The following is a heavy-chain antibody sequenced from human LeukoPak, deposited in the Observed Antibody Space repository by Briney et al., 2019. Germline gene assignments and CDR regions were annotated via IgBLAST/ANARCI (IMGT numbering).Heavy chain of an antibody. CDR1: GYTFTSYG. J-gene: IGHJ5*02. D-gene: IGHD4-17*01. CDR2: ISAYNGNT. CDR3: ARSTVTTFGVDWFDP. Sequence: ASVKVSCKASGYTFTSYGISWVRQAPGQGLEWMGRISAYNGNTNYAHKFQGRVTMTTDTSTSTAYMALRSLRSDDTAVYYCARSTVTTFGVDWFDPWGQGTLVTVSS. V-gene: IGHV1-18*01.